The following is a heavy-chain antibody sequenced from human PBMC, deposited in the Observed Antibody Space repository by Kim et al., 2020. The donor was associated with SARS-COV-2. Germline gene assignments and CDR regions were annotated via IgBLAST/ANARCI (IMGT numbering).Heavy chain of an antibody. CDR2: IIPILGIA. V-gene: IGHV1-69*04. J-gene: IGHJ4*02. Sequence: SVKVSCKASGGTFSSYAISWVRQAPGQGLEWMGRIIPILGIANYAQKFQGRVTITADKSTSTAYMELSSLRSEDTAVYYCARERRGKRATVSNATPPDYWGQGTLVTVSS. CDR3: ARERRGKRATVSNATPPDY. CDR1: GGTFSSYA. D-gene: IGHD4-17*01.